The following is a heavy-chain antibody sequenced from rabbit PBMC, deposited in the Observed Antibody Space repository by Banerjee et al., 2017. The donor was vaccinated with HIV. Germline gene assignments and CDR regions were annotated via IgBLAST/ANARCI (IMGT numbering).Heavy chain of an antibody. CDR2: IYSSEGAT. CDR1: GISFSTSYW. CDR3: ARGWNYALDV. D-gene: IGHD3-3*01. V-gene: IGHV1S45*01. Sequence: QEQLEESGGDLVKPEGSLTLTCKASGISFSTSYWISWVRQAPGKGLEWIGFIYSSEGATDYASWAKGRFTISKTSSTTVTLQMTSLTAADTATYFCARGWNYALDVWGQGTLVTDS. J-gene: IGHJ3*01.